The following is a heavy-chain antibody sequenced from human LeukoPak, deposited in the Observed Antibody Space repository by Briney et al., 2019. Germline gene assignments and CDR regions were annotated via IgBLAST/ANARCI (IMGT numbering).Heavy chain of an antibody. CDR1: GFTFSNYG. CDR2: ISYDGSNK. D-gene: IGHD3-10*01. CDR3: AKQSMVQGVNHFDY. V-gene: IGHV3-30*18. J-gene: IGHJ4*02. Sequence: GGSLRLSCAASGFTFSNYGMHRVRQAPGKGLEWVAVISYDGSNKYYADSVKGRFTISRDNSKNTLYLQMNSLRAEDTAVYYCAKQSMVQGVNHFDYWGQGTLVTVSS.